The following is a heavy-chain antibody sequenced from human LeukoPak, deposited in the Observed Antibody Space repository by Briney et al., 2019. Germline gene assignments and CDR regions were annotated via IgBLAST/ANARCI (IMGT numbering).Heavy chain of an antibody. D-gene: IGHD1-26*01. CDR1: GYTFSNYY. V-gene: IGHV1-18*01. Sequence: GASVKVSCKASGYTFSNYYITWVRQAPVQGLEWMGWISGYNGNTNYAQTLQGRVTMTTDTSTSTAYMELRSLRSDDTAVYYCARNMGHRLVGTTNYFDYWGQGTLVTVSS. CDR3: ARNMGHRLVGTTNYFDY. J-gene: IGHJ4*02. CDR2: ISGYNGNT.